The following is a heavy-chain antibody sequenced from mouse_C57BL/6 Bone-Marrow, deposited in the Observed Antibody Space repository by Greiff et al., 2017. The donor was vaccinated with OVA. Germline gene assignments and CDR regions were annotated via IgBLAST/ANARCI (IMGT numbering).Heavy chain of an antibody. CDR2: IDPEDGET. J-gene: IGHJ4*01. Sequence: VQLQQSGAELVKPGASVTLSCTASGFNIKDYYMHWVKQRTEQGLEWIGRIDPEDGETKNAPKFQGMATITADTSSNTAYLQLSSLTSEGTAVYYCAHLFPDYWGQGTAVTVSS. V-gene: IGHV14-2*01. CDR1: GFNIKDYY. D-gene: IGHD2-3*01. CDR3: AHLFPDY.